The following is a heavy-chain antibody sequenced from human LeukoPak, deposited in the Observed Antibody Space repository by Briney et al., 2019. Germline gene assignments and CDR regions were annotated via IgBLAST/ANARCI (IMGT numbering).Heavy chain of an antibody. J-gene: IGHJ5*02. V-gene: IGHV5-51*01. CDR3: ARLNLDGNGYYSHNWFDP. Sequence: GESLKISCKNSGYSFTTYWIGWVRQMPGKGLEWMGIIYPGDSDTRYSPSFQGQVTISADKSISTAYLQWSSLKASDTAMYYCARLNLDGNGYYSHNWFDPWGQGTLVTVSS. CDR2: IYPGDSDT. D-gene: IGHD3-22*01. CDR1: GYSFTTYW.